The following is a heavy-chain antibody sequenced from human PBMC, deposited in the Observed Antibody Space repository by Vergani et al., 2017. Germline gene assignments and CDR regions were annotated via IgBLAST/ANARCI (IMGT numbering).Heavy chain of an antibody. D-gene: IGHD2-2*01. V-gene: IGHV1-2*02. J-gene: IGHJ1*01. CDR2: INPNSGGT. Sequence: QVQLVQSGAEVKKPGASVKVSCKASGYTFTGYYMHWVRQAPGQGLEWMGWINPNSGGTNYAQKFQGRVTMSRDTSISTAYMEPSRLRSDDTAVYYCARRSGSSTSCFEYFQHWGQGTLVTVSS. CDR3: ARRSGSSTSCFEYFQH. CDR1: GYTFTGYY.